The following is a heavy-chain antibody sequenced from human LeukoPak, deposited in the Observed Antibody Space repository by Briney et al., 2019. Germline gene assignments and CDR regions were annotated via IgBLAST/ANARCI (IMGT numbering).Heavy chain of an antibody. V-gene: IGHV4-4*07. CDR1: GGSISRNY. Sequence: SETLSLTCTVSGGSISRNYWSWIRQPAGKGLEWIGRIYTTGSTNYNPSLKSRATISVDKSKKQLSLRLTSVTAADTAVYYCAREPQKYSASEYYFDLWAQGTLVTVSS. CDR2: IYTTGST. J-gene: IGHJ4*02. CDR3: AREPQKYSASEYYFDL. D-gene: IGHD6-6*01.